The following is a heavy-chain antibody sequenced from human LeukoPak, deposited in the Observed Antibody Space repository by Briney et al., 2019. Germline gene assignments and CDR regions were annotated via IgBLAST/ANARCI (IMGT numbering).Heavy chain of an antibody. CDR3: ACTRMVRGVIITNYYYGMDV. CDR1: RGTFSSYA. CDR2: IIPIFGTA. J-gene: IGHJ6*04. V-gene: IGHV1-69*01. D-gene: IGHD3-10*01. Sequence: ASVKVSCKASRGTFSSYAISWVRQARGQGLEWMGGIIPIFGTANYAQKFQGRVTITADESTSTAYMELSSLRSEDTAVYYCACTRMVRGVIITNYYYGMDVWGKGSTVTVSS.